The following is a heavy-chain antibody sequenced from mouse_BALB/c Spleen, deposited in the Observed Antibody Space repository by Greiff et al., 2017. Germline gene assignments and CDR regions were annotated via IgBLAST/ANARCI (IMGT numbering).Heavy chain of an antibody. Sequence: QVQLKQSGAELVRPGTSVKVSCKASGYAFTNYLIEWVKQRPGQGLEWIGVINPGSGGTNYNEKFKGKATLTADKSSSTAYMQLSSLTSDDSAVYFCARSGVYYGSSYDFDYWGQGTTLTVSS. CDR2: INPGSGGT. J-gene: IGHJ2*01. D-gene: IGHD1-1*01. CDR3: ARSGVYYGSSYDFDY. CDR1: GYAFTNYL. V-gene: IGHV1-54*01.